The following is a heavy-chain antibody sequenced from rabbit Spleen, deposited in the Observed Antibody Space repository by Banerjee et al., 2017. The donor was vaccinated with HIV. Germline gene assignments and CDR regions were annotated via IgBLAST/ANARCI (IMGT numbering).Heavy chain of an antibody. V-gene: IGHV1S45*01. CDR2: INTYTAKP. Sequence: QEQLVESGGGLVKPAGSLTLTCKASGFSFSDRDVMCWVRQAPGKGLQWIACINTYTAKPVYATWAKGRFTISRTSSTTVTLQMTSLTAADTATYFCARDLASVIGWNFNLWGQGTLVTVS. J-gene: IGHJ4*01. CDR3: ARDLASVIGWNFNL. D-gene: IGHD1-1*01. CDR1: GFSFSDRDV.